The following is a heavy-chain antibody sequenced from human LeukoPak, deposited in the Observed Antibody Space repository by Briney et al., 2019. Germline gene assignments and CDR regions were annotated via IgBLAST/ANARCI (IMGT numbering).Heavy chain of an antibody. CDR3: ARWGSELPDDAFDI. CDR2: IRQDGSEK. CDR1: GFTFSRYW. Sequence: GGSLRLSCAASGFTFSRYWMSWVRQAPGKGLEWVANIRQDGSEKHYLDSVKGRLTISRDNAKNSLYLQMNSLRAEDTAVYYCARWGSELPDDAFDIWGQGTMVTVSS. J-gene: IGHJ3*02. D-gene: IGHD6-25*01. V-gene: IGHV3-7*01.